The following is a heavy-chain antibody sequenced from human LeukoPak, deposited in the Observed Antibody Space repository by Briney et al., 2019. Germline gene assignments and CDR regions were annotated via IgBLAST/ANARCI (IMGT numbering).Heavy chain of an antibody. Sequence: ASVKVSCKAFGYTFTRYYMHWVRQAPGQGPEWMGVISPSGGSTTYAQKFQGRVTMTRDTSISTAYMELSRLRSDDTAVYYCARETTGDFHWGQGTMVTVFS. CDR1: GYTFTRYY. V-gene: IGHV1-2*02. D-gene: IGHD7-27*01. CDR3: ARETTGDFH. CDR2: ISPSGGST. J-gene: IGHJ3*01.